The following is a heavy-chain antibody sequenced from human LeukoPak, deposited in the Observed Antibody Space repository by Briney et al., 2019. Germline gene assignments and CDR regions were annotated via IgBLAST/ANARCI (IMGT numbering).Heavy chain of an antibody. J-gene: IGHJ4*02. CDR1: GGTFSSYA. CDR2: IISIFGTA. CDR3: AGEGGQWLVRY. V-gene: IGHV1-69*13. Sequence: GASVKVSCKASGGTFSSYAITWVRQAPGQGLEWMGGIISIFGTANYAQKFQGRVTITAEESTSTVYMQLSSLKFEDMAVYYCAGEGGQWLVRYWGQGTLVTVSS. D-gene: IGHD6-19*01.